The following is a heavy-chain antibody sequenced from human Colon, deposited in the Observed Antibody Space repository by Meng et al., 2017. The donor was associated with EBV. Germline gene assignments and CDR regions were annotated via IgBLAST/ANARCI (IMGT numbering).Heavy chain of an antibody. D-gene: IGHD5-24*01. CDR3: ARGNAYNAPSFDY. CDR1: GASNSRNNW. CDR2: IYHGGNT. Sequence: QGQLQEAVPGVVEPSGTLYLTGAVAGASNSRNNWWSWVRQPPGKGLEWIGEIYHGGNTNYNPSLKSRVTISVDRSNDQFSLSLSSVTAADTAVYYCARGNAYNAPSFDYWGQGTLVTVSS. V-gene: IGHV4-4*02. J-gene: IGHJ4*02.